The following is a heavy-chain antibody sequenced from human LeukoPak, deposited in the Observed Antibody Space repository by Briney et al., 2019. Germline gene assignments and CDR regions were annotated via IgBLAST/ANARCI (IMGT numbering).Heavy chain of an antibody. J-gene: IGHJ3*02. Sequence: ASVKVSCKASGYTFTSYAMNWVRQAPGQGLEWMGWINTNTGNPTYAQGFTGRFVFSLDTSVSTAYLQISSLKAEDTAVYYCARDTLGVAAAGTGDDAFDIWGQGTMVTVSS. V-gene: IGHV7-4-1*02. CDR1: GYTFTSYA. CDR2: INTNTGNP. CDR3: ARDTLGVAAAGTGDDAFDI. D-gene: IGHD6-13*01.